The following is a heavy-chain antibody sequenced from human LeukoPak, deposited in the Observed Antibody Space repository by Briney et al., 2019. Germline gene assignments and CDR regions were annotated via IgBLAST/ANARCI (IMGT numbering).Heavy chain of an antibody. V-gene: IGHV4-59*01. CDR3: ARSGSYHNNFDY. D-gene: IGHD1-26*01. CDR1: GGSISSYY. Sequence: SETLSLTCTVSGGSISSYYWSWIRQPPGKGLEWIGYIYYSGSTNYNPSLKCRVTISVDTSKNQFSLKLNSVTAADTAVYYCARSGSYHNNFDYWGQGTLVTVSS. CDR2: IYYSGST. J-gene: IGHJ4*02.